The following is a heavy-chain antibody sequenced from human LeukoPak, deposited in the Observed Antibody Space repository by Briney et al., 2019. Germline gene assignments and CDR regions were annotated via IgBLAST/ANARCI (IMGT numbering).Heavy chain of an antibody. CDR1: GYTLTGYY. CDR3: ARAARITIFGVVIITLDY. D-gene: IGHD3-3*01. J-gene: IGHJ4*02. V-gene: IGHV1-2*02. CDR2: INPNSGGT. Sequence: ASVKVSCKASGYTLTGYYMHWVRQAPGQGLEWMGWINPNSGGTNYAQKFQGRVTMTRDTSISTAYMELSRLRSDDTAVYYCARAARITIFGVVIITLDYWGQGTLVTVSS.